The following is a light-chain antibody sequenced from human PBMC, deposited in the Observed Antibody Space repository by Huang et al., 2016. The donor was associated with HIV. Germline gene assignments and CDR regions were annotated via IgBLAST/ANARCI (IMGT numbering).Light chain of an antibody. CDR1: QTVDSN. CDR3: QQYNHWPRT. Sequence: EIVLTQSPATLSVFPGEGATLSCRATQTVDSNLAWYRQKPGQAPSLLIYDASTRATGIPARFSGSGSATEFTLTISRLQSEDFAIYYCQQYNHWPRTFGQGTKLEIK. J-gene: IGKJ2*01. V-gene: IGKV3-15*01. CDR2: DAS.